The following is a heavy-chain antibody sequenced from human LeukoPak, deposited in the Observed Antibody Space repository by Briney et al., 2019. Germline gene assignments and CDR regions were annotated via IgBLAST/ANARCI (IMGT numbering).Heavy chain of an antibody. CDR2: THPSGNT. V-gene: IGHV4-4*09. Sequence: SETLSLTCTVSGGSNNSFYWSWIRQPPGKGLEWIGYTHPSGNTNYSPSLKSRVTISIDTSRNQFSLKLSSVTAADTAVYYCARKAPKKGWFDPWGQGTLVTVSS. CDR1: GGSNNSFY. CDR3: ARKAPKKGWFDP. J-gene: IGHJ5*02.